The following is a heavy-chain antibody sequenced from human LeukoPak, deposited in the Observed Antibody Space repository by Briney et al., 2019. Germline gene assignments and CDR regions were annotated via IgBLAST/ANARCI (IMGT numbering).Heavy chain of an antibody. D-gene: IGHD3-10*01. CDR2: ISYDGSNK. CDR1: GFTFSSAW. Sequence: GGSLRLSCAASGFTFSSAWMSWVRQPPGKGLEWVAVISYDGSNKYYADSVKGRFTISRDNSKNTLYLQMNSLRAEDTAVYYCAKFGLAGSGRFHDAFDIWGQGTMVTVSS. CDR3: AKFGLAGSGRFHDAFDI. V-gene: IGHV3-30*18. J-gene: IGHJ3*02.